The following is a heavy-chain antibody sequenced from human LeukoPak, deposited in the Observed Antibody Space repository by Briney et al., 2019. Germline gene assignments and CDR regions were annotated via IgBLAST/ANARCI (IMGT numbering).Heavy chain of an antibody. D-gene: IGHD3-22*01. CDR1: GFTFSHYA. CDR2: ISYDGSNK. J-gene: IGHJ4*02. Sequence: GGSLRLSCAASGFTFSHYAVHWVRQAPGKGLEWVALISYDGSNKYYADSVKGRFTISRDNSKNTLFLQMNSLRAEDTAIYYCARVGSSGYYAFDYWGQGTLVTVSS. V-gene: IGHV3-30-3*01. CDR3: ARVGSSGYYAFDY.